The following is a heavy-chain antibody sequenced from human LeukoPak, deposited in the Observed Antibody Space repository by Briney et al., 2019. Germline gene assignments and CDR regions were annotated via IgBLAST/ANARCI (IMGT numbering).Heavy chain of an antibody. CDR1: GCTFSSYA. V-gene: IGHV3-23*01. CDR2: IGGSDGGT. CDR3: AKGTVGMGV. Sequence: GGSLRLSCAASGCTFSSYAMSWVRQAPGKGLEWVSSIGGSDGGTYYADSVKGRFTLSRDNSKNTLSLQMNSLRADDTAVYYCAKGTVGMGVWGPGTTVTVSS. J-gene: IGHJ6*02.